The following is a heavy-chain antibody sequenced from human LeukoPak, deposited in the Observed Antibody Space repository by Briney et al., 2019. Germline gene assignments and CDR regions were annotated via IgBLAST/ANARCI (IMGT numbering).Heavy chain of an antibody. J-gene: IGHJ5*02. CDR1: GGSISSGGYS. CDR3: ARVTYGSGSYYNVGNWFDP. D-gene: IGHD3-10*01. CDR2: IYHSGST. V-gene: IGHV4-30-2*01. Sequence: PSETLSLTCAVSGGSISSGGYSWSWIRQPPGKGLEWIGYIYHSGSTYYNPSLKSRVTISVDRSKNQFSLKLSSVTAADTAVYYCARVTYGSGSYYNVGNWFDPWGQGTLVTVSS.